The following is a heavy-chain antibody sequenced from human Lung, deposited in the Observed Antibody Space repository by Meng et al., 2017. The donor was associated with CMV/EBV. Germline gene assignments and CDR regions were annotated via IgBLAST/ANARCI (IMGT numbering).Heavy chain of an antibody. CDR2: ISSSGNNT. Sequence: GGSXRLXCGASGFTFSSYAMSWVRQAPGKGLQWVSSISSSGNNTYYADSVKGRFTISRDNSMNTLYLQMNSLRAEDTAVYYCATEQHYCTSTFCCSGAFDMXGRGXMVTVSS. D-gene: IGHD2-2*01. CDR3: ATEQHYCTSTFCCSGAFDM. V-gene: IGHV3-23*01. J-gene: IGHJ3*02. CDR1: GFTFSSYA.